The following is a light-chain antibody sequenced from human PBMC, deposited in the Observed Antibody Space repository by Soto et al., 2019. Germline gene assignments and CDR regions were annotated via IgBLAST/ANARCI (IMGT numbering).Light chain of an antibody. CDR2: DAS. Sequence: DIQMTQSPSTLSASVGDRVTITCRASQSINRRLAWYQQKPGKAPNLLIYDASTLESGVPARFSGGDSGTEFTLTISSLQPDDFTTFYCQRYNSYPWTFGQGTKVDIK. CDR3: QRYNSYPWT. CDR1: QSINRR. J-gene: IGKJ1*01. V-gene: IGKV1-5*01.